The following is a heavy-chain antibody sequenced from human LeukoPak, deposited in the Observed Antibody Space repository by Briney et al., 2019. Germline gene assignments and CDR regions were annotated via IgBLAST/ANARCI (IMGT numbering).Heavy chain of an antibody. CDR3: AKAGMGWDVSNWFDP. V-gene: IGHV3-30*02. CDR2: IRYDGSIK. CDR1: GFTFSSYG. Sequence: GGSLRLSCAASGFTFSSYGMHWVRQAPGKGLEWVTFIRYDGSIKYYADSVKGRFTISRDNSKNTLYLQMNSLRAEDTAVYYCAKAGMGWDVSNWFDPWGQGTLVTVSS. D-gene: IGHD6-19*01. J-gene: IGHJ5*02.